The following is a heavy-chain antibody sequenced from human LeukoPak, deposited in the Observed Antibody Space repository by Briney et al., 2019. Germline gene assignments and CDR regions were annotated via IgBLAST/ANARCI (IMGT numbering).Heavy chain of an antibody. CDR3: ARGGYYYDTCGPFDY. D-gene: IGHD3-22*01. CDR1: GGSINSGGYY. Sequence: SETLSLTCTVSGGSINSGGYYWSWIRQHPGKGLEWIGYISHSGSTSYNPSLKSRVTISVDTSNNEFSLRLTSVTAADTAVYYCARGGYYYDTCGPFDYWAQGTLVTVSS. J-gene: IGHJ4*02. V-gene: IGHV4-31*03. CDR2: ISHSGST.